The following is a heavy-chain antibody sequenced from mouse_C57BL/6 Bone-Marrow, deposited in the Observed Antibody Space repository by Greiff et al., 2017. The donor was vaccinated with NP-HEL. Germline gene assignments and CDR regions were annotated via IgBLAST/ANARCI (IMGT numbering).Heavy chain of an antibody. D-gene: IGHD2-4*01. CDR1: GYTFTSYW. CDR3: ARYDYDFPAWFAY. J-gene: IGHJ3*01. CDR2: IDPSDSET. V-gene: IGHV1-52*01. Sequence: VKLQQPGAELVRPGSSVKLSCKASGYTFTSYWMHWVKQRPIQGLEWIGNIDPSDSETHYNQKFKDKATLTVDKSSSTAYMQLSSLTSEDSAVYYCARYDYDFPAWFAYWGQGTLVTVSA.